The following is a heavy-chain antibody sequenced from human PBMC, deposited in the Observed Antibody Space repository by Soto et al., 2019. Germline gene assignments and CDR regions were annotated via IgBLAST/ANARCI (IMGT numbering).Heavy chain of an antibody. J-gene: IGHJ6*02. CDR2: INSNSGGT. Sequence: QEQLVQSGAEVKKPGASVKVSCKASGYTFTDHYIHWVRQAPGQGLEWMGWINSNSGGTNSAQKFQGRVTMTRDTSISTAYMELTRLRSDDTAMYFCARDWPDTYCGGDCPLGYYYHGMDVWGQGTAVTVSS. V-gene: IGHV1-2*02. CDR1: GYTFTDHY. CDR3: ARDWPDTYCGGDCPLGYYYHGMDV. D-gene: IGHD2-21*02.